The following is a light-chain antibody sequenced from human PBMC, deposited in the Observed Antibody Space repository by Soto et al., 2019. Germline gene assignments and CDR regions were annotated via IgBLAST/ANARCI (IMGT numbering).Light chain of an antibody. CDR2: GAS. J-gene: IGKJ4*01. V-gene: IGKV3-15*01. Sequence: EIVLTQSPATLSVSPGERVTLSCRASQSVDISLAWYQQKPGQAPRLLIYGASTRATDMPGTFSGRGSGTEFTLTISSLRPEDFAVYYCQQYNNWPLLTFGGGTKVDIK. CDR1: QSVDIS. CDR3: QQYNNWPLLT.